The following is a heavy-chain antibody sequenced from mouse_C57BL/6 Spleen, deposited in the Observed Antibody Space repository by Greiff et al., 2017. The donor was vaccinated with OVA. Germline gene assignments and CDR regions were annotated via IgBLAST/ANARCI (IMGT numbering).Heavy chain of an antibody. CDR3: ARLSYYYGSSSYAMDY. D-gene: IGHD1-1*01. CDR1: GFTFSDYG. CDR2: ISSGSSTI. Sequence: EVMLVESGGGLVKPGGSLKLSCAASGFTFSDYGMHWVRQAPEKGLEWVAYISSGSSTIYYADTVKGRFTISRDNAKNTLFLQMTSLRSEDTAMYYCARLSYYYGSSSYAMDYWGQGTSVTVSS. J-gene: IGHJ4*01. V-gene: IGHV5-17*01.